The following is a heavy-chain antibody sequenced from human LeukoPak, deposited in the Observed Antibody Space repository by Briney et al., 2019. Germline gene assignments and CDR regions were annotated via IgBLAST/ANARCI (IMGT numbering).Heavy chain of an antibody. CDR2: IKQDGSEK. J-gene: IGHJ4*02. CDR3: ARDRAYSSSPYYSDY. D-gene: IGHD6-6*01. Sequence: GGSLRLSCAASGFTFSSYWMSWVRQASGKGLEWVANIKQDGSEKYYVHSVKGRFTISRDNSKNSLYLQMNSLRAEDTAVYYCARDRAYSSSPYYSDYWGQGTLVTVSS. CDR1: GFTFSSYW. V-gene: IGHV3-7*01.